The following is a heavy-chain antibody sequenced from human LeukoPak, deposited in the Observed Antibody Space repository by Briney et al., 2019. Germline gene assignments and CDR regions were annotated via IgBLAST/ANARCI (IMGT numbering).Heavy chain of an antibody. CDR1: GFTFRSYT. Sequence: GGSLRLSCAASGFTFRSYTMHWVRQAPGKGLEWVAIISYDGSIQHYADSVKGRFTISRDNAKKSVYLHMSSLRAEDTALYYCARLSAYYYGSYFYYYMDVWGKGTTVTVSS. CDR2: ISYDGSIQ. CDR3: ARLSAYYYGSYFYYYMDV. D-gene: IGHD3-10*01. V-gene: IGHV3-30*04. J-gene: IGHJ6*03.